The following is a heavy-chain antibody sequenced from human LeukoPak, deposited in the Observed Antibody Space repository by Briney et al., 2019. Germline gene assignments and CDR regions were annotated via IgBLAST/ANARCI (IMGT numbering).Heavy chain of an antibody. CDR3: AKGSTSAWNNWFDP. V-gene: IGHV3-30*18. Sequence: GSLRLSCAASGFTFSSYGIHWVRQAPGKGLEWVAVISYDGNNKYYADSVKGRFTISRDNSKNTLYLQMNSLRAEDTAVYYCAKGSTSAWNNWFDPWDQGTLVTVSS. CDR2: ISYDGNNK. J-gene: IGHJ5*02. CDR1: GFTFSSYG. D-gene: IGHD1-26*01.